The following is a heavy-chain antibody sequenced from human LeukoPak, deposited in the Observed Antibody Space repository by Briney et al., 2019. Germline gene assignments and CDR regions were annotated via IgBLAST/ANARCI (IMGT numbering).Heavy chain of an antibody. CDR3: ARWPVGSSGYPDY. CDR2: IYYSGST. Sequence: SETLSLTCTVSGGSISSYYWSWIRQPPGKGLEWIGYIYYSGSTNYNPSLKSRVTISVDTSKNQLSLKLSSVTAADTAVYYCARWPVGSSGYPDYWGQGTLVTVSS. CDR1: GGSISSYY. D-gene: IGHD3-22*01. J-gene: IGHJ4*02. V-gene: IGHV4-59*01.